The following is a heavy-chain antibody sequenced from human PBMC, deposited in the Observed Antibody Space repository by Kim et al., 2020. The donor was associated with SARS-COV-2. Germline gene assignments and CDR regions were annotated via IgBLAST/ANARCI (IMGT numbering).Heavy chain of an antibody. J-gene: IGHJ6*02. V-gene: IGHV3-30*03. CDR1: GFTFSSFG. CDR3: VGYVWGSYRYDHYYYGVDV. CDR2: ISYDGRNK. D-gene: IGHD3-16*02. Sequence: GGSLRLSCAASGFTFSSFGMHWVRQAPGKGLEWVAVISYDGRNKYYADSVKGRFTISRDNSKNTLFLQMNSLRAEDTAVYYCVGYVWGSYRYDHYYYGVDVWGQGTTVTVSS.